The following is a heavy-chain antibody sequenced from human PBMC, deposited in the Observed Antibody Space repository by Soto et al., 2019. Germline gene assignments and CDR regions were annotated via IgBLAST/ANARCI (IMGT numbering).Heavy chain of an antibody. CDR3: ARVPGL. J-gene: IGHJ2*01. CDR1: GGSISSGGYS. Sequence: QLQLQESGSGLVKPSQTLSLTCAVSGGSISSGGYSWSWLRQPPGKGLEWNGYIYHSGSTYYNPSLNRRVTISIDRSKTHFSLKVSSVTAAETAVYFCARVPGLWGRGTLVTVSS. V-gene: IGHV4-30-2*01. CDR2: IYHSGST.